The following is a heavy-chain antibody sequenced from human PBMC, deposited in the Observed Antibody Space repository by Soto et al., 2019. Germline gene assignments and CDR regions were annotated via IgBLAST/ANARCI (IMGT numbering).Heavy chain of an antibody. CDR3: AREGRPLLQTGMDV. D-gene: IGHD6-25*01. CDR2: ISSSNRTI. Sequence: EVQLVESGGGLKQPGGSLRLSCAASGFTFRSYGMNWVRQAPGKGLEWVSYISSSNRTINYADSVKGRFIISRDNAKNSLYLQMHSLRDEDTAVYYCAREGRPLLQTGMDVWGQGTTVTVSS. V-gene: IGHV3-48*02. CDR1: GFTFRSYG. J-gene: IGHJ6*02.